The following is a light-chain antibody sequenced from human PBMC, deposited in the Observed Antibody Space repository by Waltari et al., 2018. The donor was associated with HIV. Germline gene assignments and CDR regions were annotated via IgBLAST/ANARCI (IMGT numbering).Light chain of an antibody. CDR1: HNISGF. CDR2: ATS. V-gene: IGKV1-39*01. J-gene: IGKJ3*01. CDR3: QQSFSGFS. Sequence: IQLTQSPSSLSAYLADNVTITCRPSHNISGFLNWYQQKPGKAPKLLVFATSSLQSGVPSRFECSASGMDFSLTINSLHPEDFATYYCQQSFSGFSFGPGTSVD.